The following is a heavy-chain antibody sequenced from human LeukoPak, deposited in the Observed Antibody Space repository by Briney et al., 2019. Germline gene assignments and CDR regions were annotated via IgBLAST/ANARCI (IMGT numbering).Heavy chain of an antibody. CDR2: LYPGDSET. V-gene: IGHV5-51*01. J-gene: IGHJ3*02. Sequence: GEPLQISCQGSGSTFTTYWIAWGRQVPGKSLEWMWILYPGDSETRCSPSFQGQVTISADKSISTAFLQWGSLKASDTAMYYCTRSPRDGYHDAFGIWGQGTMVTVSS. CDR3: TRSPRDGYHDAFGI. D-gene: IGHD5-24*01. CDR1: GSTFTTYW.